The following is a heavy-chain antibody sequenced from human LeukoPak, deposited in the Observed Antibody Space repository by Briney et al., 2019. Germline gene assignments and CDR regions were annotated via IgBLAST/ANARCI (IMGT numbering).Heavy chain of an antibody. CDR1: GGSLSSYY. J-gene: IGHJ4*02. CDR3: ARRDGDSPLFDY. D-gene: IGHD4-17*01. V-gene: IGHV4-59*08. CDR2: IYYSGST. Sequence: SETLSLTCTVSGGSLSSYYWSWIRQPPGKGLEWIGYIYYSGSTNYNPSLQSRVTISVDTSKNQFSLTLSSVTAADTAVYYCARRDGDSPLFDYWGQGTLVTVSS.